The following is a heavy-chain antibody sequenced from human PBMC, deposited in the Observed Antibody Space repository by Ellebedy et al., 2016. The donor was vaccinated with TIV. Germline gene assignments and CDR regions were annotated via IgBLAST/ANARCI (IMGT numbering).Heavy chain of an antibody. CDR2: INSDGSST. CDR1: GFTFSKYW. Sequence: GGSLRLSCAASGFTFSKYWMHWVRQAPGKGPVWVSRINSDGSSTSYADSVKGRFTISRDNAKNTLYLQMNSLRAEDTAVYYCARAGSSGWEAYFDLWGRGTLVTVSS. J-gene: IGHJ2*01. D-gene: IGHD6-19*01. V-gene: IGHV3-74*01. CDR3: ARAGSSGWEAYFDL.